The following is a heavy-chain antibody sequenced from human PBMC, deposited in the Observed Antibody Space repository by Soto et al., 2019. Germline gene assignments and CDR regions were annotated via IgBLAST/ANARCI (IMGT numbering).Heavy chain of an antibody. CDR1: GFTFTDHG. Sequence: GGSLRLSCSASGFTFTDHGMHWVRQAPGKGLEWVALISFDGDNKYYADSVKGRFTISRDGSRNTVYLQMNGLTTEDTAVYYCAKDRLNGYNLFYFDYWGQGTLVTVSS. D-gene: IGHD5-12*01. V-gene: IGHV3-30*18. CDR2: ISFDGDNK. CDR3: AKDRLNGYNLFYFDY. J-gene: IGHJ4*02.